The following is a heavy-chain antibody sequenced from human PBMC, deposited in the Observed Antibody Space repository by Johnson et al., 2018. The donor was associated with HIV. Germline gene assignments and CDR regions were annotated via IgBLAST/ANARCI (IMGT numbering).Heavy chain of an antibody. Sequence: QMHLVESGGGVVQPGRSLRLSCAASGFTFSSYGMHWVRQAPGKGLEWVAVIWYDGSNKYYADSVKGRSTISRDNSKNTLYLQMNSLRAEDTAVYYCARDKAVGYSSGWHAFDIWGQGTMVTVSS. CDR2: IWYDGSNK. J-gene: IGHJ3*02. CDR3: ARDKAVGYSSGWHAFDI. V-gene: IGHV3-33*01. CDR1: GFTFSSYG. D-gene: IGHD6-19*01.